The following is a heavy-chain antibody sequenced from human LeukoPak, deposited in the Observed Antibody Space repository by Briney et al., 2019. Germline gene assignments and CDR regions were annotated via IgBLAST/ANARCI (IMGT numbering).Heavy chain of an antibody. V-gene: IGHV3-23*01. Sequence: GGALRLSCAASEFSFRNYAMSWVRQAPGKGGEWISAISGSGASSYYAGSVKRRFTISRHNSKNTLYLQMNSLRAEDTAVYYCARGYSSGWLHYYYYGMDVWGQGTTLTVSS. J-gene: IGHJ6*02. D-gene: IGHD6-19*01. CDR2: ISGSGASS. CDR3: ARGYSSGWLHYYYYGMDV. CDR1: EFSFRNYA.